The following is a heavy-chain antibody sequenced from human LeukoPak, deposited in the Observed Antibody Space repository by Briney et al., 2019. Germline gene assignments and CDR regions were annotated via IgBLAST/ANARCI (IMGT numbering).Heavy chain of an antibody. Sequence: ASVKVSSKASGYTFTGYYIHWVRQAPGQGLEWMGWINPNSGGTNYAQRFQGRVTMTRDTSISTAYMELSRLRSDDTAVYYCARAPNNWNDLIVAYWGQGALVTVSS. CDR2: INPNSGGT. CDR3: ARAPNNWNDLIVAY. V-gene: IGHV1-2*02. D-gene: IGHD1-1*01. J-gene: IGHJ4*02. CDR1: GYTFTGYY.